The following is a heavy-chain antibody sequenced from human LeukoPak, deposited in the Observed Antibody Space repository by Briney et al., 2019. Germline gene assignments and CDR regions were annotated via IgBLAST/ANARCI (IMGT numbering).Heavy chain of an antibody. CDR2: ISAYNGNT. J-gene: IGHJ4*02. CDR1: GYTFTSYG. Sequence: ASVKVSCKASGYTFTSYGISWVRRAPGQGLEWMGWISAYNGNTSYAQKLQGRVTMTTDTSTSTAYMELRSLRSDDTAVYYCARDLRHNMVRGVMGPLNYWGQGTLVTVSS. V-gene: IGHV1-18*04. D-gene: IGHD3-10*01. CDR3: ARDLRHNMVRGVMGPLNY.